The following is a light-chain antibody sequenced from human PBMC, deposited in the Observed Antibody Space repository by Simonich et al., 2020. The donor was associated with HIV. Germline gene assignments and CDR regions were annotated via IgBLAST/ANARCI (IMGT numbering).Light chain of an antibody. CDR3: QQYNNRPLT. J-gene: IGKJ4*01. CDR1: QSVSSN. Sequence: EIVMMQSPATLSVSPGERATLSCRASQSVSSNLAWYQQKPGQAPRLLIYGASTRATGVPAKFSGSGSGTEFTLTISSIQSEDFAVYYCQQYNNRPLTFGGGTKVEIK. CDR2: GAS. V-gene: IGKV3-15*01.